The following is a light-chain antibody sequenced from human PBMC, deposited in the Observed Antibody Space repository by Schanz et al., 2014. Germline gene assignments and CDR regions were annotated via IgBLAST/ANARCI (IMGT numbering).Light chain of an antibody. CDR1: SSDIGGYNF. Sequence: QSALTQPASVSGSPGQSITISCTGSSSDIGGYNFVSWYQQHPGKAPKLMIYDVSTRPSGVSNRFSGYKSGNTASLTISGLQAGEEACEYCSAYAARSRLVFRGGTKLTV. CDR2: DVS. V-gene: IGLV2-14*01. J-gene: IGLJ3*02. CDR3: SAYAARSRLV.